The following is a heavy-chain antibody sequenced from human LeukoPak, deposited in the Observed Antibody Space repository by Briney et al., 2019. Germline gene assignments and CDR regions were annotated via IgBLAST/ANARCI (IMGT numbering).Heavy chain of an antibody. V-gene: IGHV4-39*01. CDR2: HFDRGNT. CDR3: ARHTRPGYSGYENAFDI. D-gene: IGHD5-12*01. J-gene: IGHJ3*02. Sequence: SETLSLTCIVAGRSLRSRCSYWAWIRQPPRKGLDWIENHFDRGNTNYTPSLRSRLTMSVDTSKNQFSLKLSSLTAADTAVYYCARHTRPGYSGYENAFDIWGQGNMVTVSS. CDR1: GRSLRSRCSY.